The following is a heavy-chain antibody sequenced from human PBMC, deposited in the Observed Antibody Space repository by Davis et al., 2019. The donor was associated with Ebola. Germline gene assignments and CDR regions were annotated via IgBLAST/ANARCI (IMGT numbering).Heavy chain of an antibody. V-gene: IGHV5-51*01. D-gene: IGHD1-1*01. CDR1: GNSFTSHW. Sequence: GESLKISCKDSGNSFTSHWIGWVRQMPGKGLEWMGIVYPPDSDTRYSPSFQGQVTISVDTSINTAFLQWSSLKASDTAMYYCARLIIQTFGSFDIWGQGTMVTVSS. CDR2: VYPPDSDT. CDR3: ARLIIQTFGSFDI. J-gene: IGHJ3*02.